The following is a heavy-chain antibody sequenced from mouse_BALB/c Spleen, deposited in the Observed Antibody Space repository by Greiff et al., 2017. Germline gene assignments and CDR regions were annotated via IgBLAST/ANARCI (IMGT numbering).Heavy chain of an antibody. D-gene: IGHD2-10*01. CDR1: GYTFTSYV. CDR2: INPYNDGT. Sequence: EVQLQQSGPELVKPGASVKMSCKASGYTFTSYVMHWVKRKPGQGLEWIGYINPYNDGTKYNEKFKGKATLTSDKSSSTAYMELSSLTSEDSAVYYCASPYYGNYGNAMDYWGQGTSVTVSS. V-gene: IGHV1-14*01. CDR3: ASPYYGNYGNAMDY. J-gene: IGHJ4*01.